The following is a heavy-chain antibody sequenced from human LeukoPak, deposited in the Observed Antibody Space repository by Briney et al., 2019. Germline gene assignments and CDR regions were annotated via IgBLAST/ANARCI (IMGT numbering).Heavy chain of an antibody. CDR1: GYTFTSYY. CDR3: ARDLYGSGYYYYYYMDV. CDR2: INPNSGGT. D-gene: IGHD3-10*01. J-gene: IGHJ6*03. V-gene: IGHV1-2*02. Sequence: GASVKVSCKASGYTFTSYYMHWVRQAPGQGLESMGWINPNSGGTNYAQKFQGGVTMTRDTSISTAYMELSRLRSDDTAVYYCARDLYGSGYYYYYYMDVWGKGTTVTISS.